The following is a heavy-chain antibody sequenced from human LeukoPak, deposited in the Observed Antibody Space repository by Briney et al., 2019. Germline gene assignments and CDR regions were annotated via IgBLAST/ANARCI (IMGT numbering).Heavy chain of an antibody. CDR1: GFTLSTYA. Sequence: GGSLRLSCAASGFTLSTYAMSWVRQAPGKGLEWVSAIRGSGDLTYYADSVRGRFTISRDNSKNTLYLQMNSLRVEDTAVYYCAKGPRATWNYNLFDPWGQGTLVTVSP. CDR3: AKGPRATWNYNLFDP. V-gene: IGHV3-23*01. CDR2: IRGSGDLT. D-gene: IGHD1-26*01. J-gene: IGHJ5*02.